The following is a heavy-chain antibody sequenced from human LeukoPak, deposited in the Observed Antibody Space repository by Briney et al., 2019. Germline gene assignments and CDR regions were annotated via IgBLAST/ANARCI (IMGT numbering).Heavy chain of an antibody. J-gene: IGHJ5*02. CDR2: INSDASRT. CDR1: GFTFSRYW. CDR3: TANWFDP. V-gene: IGHV3-74*01. Sequence: RGSLRLSCAASGFTFSRYWMHWVRQAPGKGLVWVSRINSDASRTNYADSVKGRFTISRDNAKNTLYLHMNSLRAEDTAVYYCTANWFDPWGQGTLVTVSS.